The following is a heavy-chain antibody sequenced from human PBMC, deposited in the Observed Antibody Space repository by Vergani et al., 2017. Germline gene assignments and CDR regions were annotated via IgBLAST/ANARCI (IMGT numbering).Heavy chain of an antibody. CDR2: ISGSGGST. D-gene: IGHD1-26*01. Sequence: EVQLLESGGGLVQPGGPLRLSCAASGLTFSSYAMSWVRQAPGKGLEWFSAISGSGGSTYYADSVKGWFTISRDNSKNTLYLQMNSLRAEDTAVYYCAKVRECELPTSQDYWGQGTLVTVSS. CDR1: GLTFSSYA. J-gene: IGHJ4*02. CDR3: AKVRECELPTSQDY. V-gene: IGHV3-23*01.